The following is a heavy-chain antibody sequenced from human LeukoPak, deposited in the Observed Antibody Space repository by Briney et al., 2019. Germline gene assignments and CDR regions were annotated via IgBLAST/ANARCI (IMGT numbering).Heavy chain of an antibody. CDR3: AKEVASVPAALFDY. J-gene: IGHJ4*02. Sequence: PSGGSLRLSCAASEFTFSSYSMNWVRQAPGKGLEWVSYISSSSSTTYYADSVKGRFTISRDNSKNTLYLQMNSLRAEDTAVYYCAKEVASVPAALFDYWGQGTLVTVSS. V-gene: IGHV3-48*01. CDR2: ISSSSSTT. CDR1: EFTFSSYS. D-gene: IGHD2-2*01.